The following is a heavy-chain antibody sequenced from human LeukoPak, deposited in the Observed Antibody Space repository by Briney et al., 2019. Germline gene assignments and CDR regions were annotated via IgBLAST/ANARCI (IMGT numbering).Heavy chain of an antibody. J-gene: IGHJ4*02. CDR1: GFTFCNYE. D-gene: IGHD7-27*01. CDR3: ARDLGTSAITGY. V-gene: IGHV3-48*03. CDR2: ISSSGRTT. Sequence: GGPLRLSCAPSGFTFCNYEMNWVRQAPGKGLEWVSYISSSGRTTYYADSVKGRLTISRDNAKNSLYLQLNSLRVEDTAVYYCARDLGTSAITGYWGQGTLVTVSS.